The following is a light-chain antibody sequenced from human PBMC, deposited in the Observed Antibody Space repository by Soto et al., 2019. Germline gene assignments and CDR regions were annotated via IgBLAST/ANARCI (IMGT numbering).Light chain of an antibody. Sequence: QSALTQPASVSGSPGQSITISCTGTSSDVGSYNLVSWYQQHPGKAPKLMIYEGSKRPSGVSNRFSGSKSGNTASLTISGLQAEDEADYYCCSYAGSLVVFGGGTQLTVL. CDR3: CSYAGSLVV. V-gene: IGLV2-23*01. J-gene: IGLJ2*01. CDR1: SSDVGSYNL. CDR2: EGS.